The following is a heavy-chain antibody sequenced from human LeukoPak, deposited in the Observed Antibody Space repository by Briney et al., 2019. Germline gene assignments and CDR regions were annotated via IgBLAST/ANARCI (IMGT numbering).Heavy chain of an antibody. Sequence: SETLSLTCTVSGGSISSYYWSWIRQPAGKGLEWIGRIYTSGITNYNPSLKSRVTMSVDTSKNQFSLKLTSVTAADTAVYYCARSYTVTYYYDSSGYFDYWGQGTLVTVSS. CDR1: GGSISSYY. D-gene: IGHD3-22*01. CDR3: ARSYTVTYYYDSSGYFDY. V-gene: IGHV4-4*07. CDR2: IYTSGIT. J-gene: IGHJ4*02.